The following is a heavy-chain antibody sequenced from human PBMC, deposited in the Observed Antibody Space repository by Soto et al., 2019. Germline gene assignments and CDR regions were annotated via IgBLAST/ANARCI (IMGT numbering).Heavy chain of an antibody. CDR1: GGSISSGGYY. V-gene: IGHV4-61*08. CDR3: AKDVRWGYY. J-gene: IGHJ4*02. D-gene: IGHD2-21*01. Sequence: PSETLSLTCTVSGGSISSGGYYWSWIRQPPGKGLEWIGYIYYSGSTNYNPSLKSRVTISVDKSKNQFSLKLNSVTAADTAVYYCAKDVRWGYYWGQGTLVTVSS. CDR2: IYYSGST.